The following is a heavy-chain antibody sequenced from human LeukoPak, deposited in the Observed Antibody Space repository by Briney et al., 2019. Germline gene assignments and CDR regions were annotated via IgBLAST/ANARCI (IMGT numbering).Heavy chain of an antibody. CDR1: GYSFTSYW. J-gene: IGHJ3*02. CDR2: IYPGDSDT. V-gene: IGHV5-51*01. D-gene: IGHD2-15*01. Sequence: GESLKISCKGSGYSFTSYWIGWVRQMPGKGLEWMGIIYPGDSDTRYSPSFQGQVTISADKSISTAYLQWSSLKASDTAMYYCARPAYCSGGSCYGAFDIWGXXTMVTVSS. CDR3: ARPAYCSGGSCYGAFDI.